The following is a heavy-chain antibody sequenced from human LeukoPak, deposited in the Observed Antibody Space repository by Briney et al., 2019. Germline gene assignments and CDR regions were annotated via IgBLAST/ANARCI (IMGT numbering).Heavy chain of an antibody. CDR2: IYYSGST. D-gene: IGHD3-22*01. Sequence: SETLSLTCTVSGGSISSTSYFWGWIRQPPGKGLEWIGTIYYSGSTYYNPSLKSRVTMSVDTSRSQFSLKLSSVNAADTAVYYCAKAGVRYYDSSGLHAFDIWGQGTMVTVSS. J-gene: IGHJ3*02. V-gene: IGHV4-39*01. CDR1: GGSISSTSYF. CDR3: AKAGVRYYDSSGLHAFDI.